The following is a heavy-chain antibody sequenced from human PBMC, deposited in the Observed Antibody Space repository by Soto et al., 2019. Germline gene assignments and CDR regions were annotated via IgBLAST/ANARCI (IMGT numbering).Heavy chain of an antibody. V-gene: IGHV4-4*02. CDR3: ASRDPGTSVDY. CDR1: GCSFTRNNV. D-gene: IGHD1-7*01. Sequence: PSETLTLTCAFSGCSFTRNNVLTWVRQPPGQGLEWIGEIYRTGSTNYNPSLKSRVTISLDKSEKQISLKVTSLTAADTAVYYCASRDPGTSVDYWGQGTVVNVSA. J-gene: IGHJ4*02. CDR2: IYRTGST.